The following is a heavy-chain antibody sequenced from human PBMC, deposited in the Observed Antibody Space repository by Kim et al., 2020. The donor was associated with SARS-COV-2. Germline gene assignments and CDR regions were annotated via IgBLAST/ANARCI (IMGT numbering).Heavy chain of an antibody. D-gene: IGHD2-15*01. CDR2: ISGSGGST. CDR1: GFTFSSYA. J-gene: IGHJ4*02. Sequence: GGSLRLSCAASGFTFSSYAMSWVRQAPGKGLEWVSDISGSGGSTYYADSVKGRFTISRDNSKNTLYLQMNSLRAEDTAVYYCAKVDREEDIVVVVAALDYWGQGTLVTVSS. CDR3: AKVDREEDIVVVVAALDY. V-gene: IGHV3-23*01.